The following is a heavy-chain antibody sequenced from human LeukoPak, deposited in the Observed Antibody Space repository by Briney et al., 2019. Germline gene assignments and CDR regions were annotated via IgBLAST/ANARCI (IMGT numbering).Heavy chain of an antibody. CDR2: MSHSGGT. V-gene: IGHV4-39*07. D-gene: IGHD3-3*01. CDR3: ARGATIFGVVITWFDP. Sequence: KPSETLSLTCNVSGGSISRPNYSWGWIRQPPGKELEWIGSMSHSGGTHYNPSLKSRVTFFVDTSKNQFSLKLSSVTAADTAVYYCARGATIFGVVITWFDPWGQGTLVTVSS. J-gene: IGHJ5*02. CDR1: GGSISRPNYS.